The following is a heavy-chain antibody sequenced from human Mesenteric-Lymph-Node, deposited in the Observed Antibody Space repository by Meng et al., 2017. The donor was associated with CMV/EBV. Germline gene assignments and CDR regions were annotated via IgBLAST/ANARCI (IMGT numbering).Heavy chain of an antibody. V-gene: IGHV1-2*04. CDR2: INPNSGGT. Sequence: TFTGYYMHWERQAPGQGLEGMGWINPNSGGTNYAQKFQGWGTMTRDTSISTAYMELSRLRSDDTAVYYCARDLLAVADHYYYYGMDVWGQGTTVTVSS. CDR1: TFTGYY. D-gene: IGHD6-19*01. J-gene: IGHJ6*02. CDR3: ARDLLAVADHYYYYGMDV.